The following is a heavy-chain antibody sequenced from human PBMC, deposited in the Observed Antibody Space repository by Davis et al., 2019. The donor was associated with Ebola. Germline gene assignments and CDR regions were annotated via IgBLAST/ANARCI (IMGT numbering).Heavy chain of an antibody. J-gene: IGHJ6*03. CDR2: ISAYNGNT. CDR1: GYTFTGYY. CDR3: ARRVYYYYYYMDV. V-gene: IGHV1-18*04. Sequence: ASVKVSCKASGYTFTGYYMHWVRQAPGQGLEWMGWISAYNGNTNYAQKLQGRVTMTTDTSTSTAYMELRSLRSDDTAVYYCARRVYYYYYYMDVWGKGTTVTVSS.